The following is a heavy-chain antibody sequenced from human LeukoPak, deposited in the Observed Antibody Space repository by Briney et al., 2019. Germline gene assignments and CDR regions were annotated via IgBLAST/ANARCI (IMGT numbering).Heavy chain of an antibody. CDR2: IKEDGSEK. CDR1: GFTFSSHW. V-gene: IGHV3-7*04. D-gene: IGHD5-18*01. CDR3: ARAVYGYFDF. Sequence: GGSLRLSCAASGFTFSSHWMAWVRLAPGKGLEWLANIKEDGSEKYYVDSVKGRFTISRDNAKNSQYPQMSSLRAEDTAVYYCARAVYGYFDFWGQGTLLTVSS. J-gene: IGHJ4*02.